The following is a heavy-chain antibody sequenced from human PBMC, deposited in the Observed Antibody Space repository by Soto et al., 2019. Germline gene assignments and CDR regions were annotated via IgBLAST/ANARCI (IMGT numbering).Heavy chain of an antibody. Sequence: ASVKVSCKASGYTFTSYAMHWVRQAPGQRLEWMGWINAGNGNTKYSQKFQGRVTITRDTSASTAYMELSSLRSEDTAVYYCARGAPFIAVAGTERVGFDPWGQGTLVTVSS. V-gene: IGHV1-3*01. J-gene: IGHJ5*02. CDR2: INAGNGNT. D-gene: IGHD6-19*01. CDR1: GYTFTSYA. CDR3: ARGAPFIAVAGTERVGFDP.